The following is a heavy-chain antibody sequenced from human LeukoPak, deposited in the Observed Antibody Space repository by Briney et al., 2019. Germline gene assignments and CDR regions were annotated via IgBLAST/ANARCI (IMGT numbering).Heavy chain of an antibody. V-gene: IGHV1-2*02. CDR2: INPNSGGT. J-gene: IGHJ6*02. CDR3: AGNRKYYYDSSALDV. CDR1: GYTFTDYY. D-gene: IGHD3-22*01. Sequence: ASVKVSCKASGYTFTDYYMRWVRQAPGQGLEWMGWINPNSGGTNYAHKFQGRVTMTRDTSISTAYMELSRLRSDDTAVYYCAGNRKYYYDSSALDVWGQGTTVTISS.